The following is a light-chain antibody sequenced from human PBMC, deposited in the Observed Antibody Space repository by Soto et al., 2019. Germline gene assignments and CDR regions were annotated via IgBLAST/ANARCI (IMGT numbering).Light chain of an antibody. CDR2: EVT. V-gene: IGLV2-14*01. CDR3: SSFTSTSTRL. CDR1: SSDIGSSDY. Sequence: QSVLTQPASVSGSPGQSITISCTGTSSDIGSSDYVSWYQQHPGKAPNLIIYEVTDRPSGVSNRFSGSKSGNTASLTISGLQAEDEADYYCSSFTSTSTRLFGSGTKVTVL. J-gene: IGLJ1*01.